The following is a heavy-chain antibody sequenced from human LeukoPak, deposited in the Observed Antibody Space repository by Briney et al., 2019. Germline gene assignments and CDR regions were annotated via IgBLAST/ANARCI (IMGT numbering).Heavy chain of an antibody. CDR2: IGPDGSVK. CDR1: GFSFSTYW. CDR3: ARDGYGWNGLDY. V-gene: IGHV3-7*04. J-gene: IGHJ4*02. D-gene: IGHD2-2*03. Sequence: GGSLILSCAASGFSFSTYWMTWVRQAPGKGLEWVANIGPDGSVKDYVDSLKDRFTISRDSAESSLYLQLNSLRAEDTAVYFCARDGYGWNGLDYWGRGTLVAVSS.